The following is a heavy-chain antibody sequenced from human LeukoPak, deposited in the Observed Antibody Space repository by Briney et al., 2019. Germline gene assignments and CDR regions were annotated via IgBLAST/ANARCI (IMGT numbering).Heavy chain of an antibody. CDR2: IYYSGGT. CDR3: ARGAYDFWSGLYYYYYYYMDV. Sequence: SETLSLTCTVSGGSISSYYWSWIRQPPGEGLEWIGYIYYSGGTNYNPSLKSRVTISVDTSKNQFSLKLSSVTAADTAVYYCARGAYDFWSGLYYYYYYYMDVWGKGTTVTVSS. CDR1: GGSISSYY. J-gene: IGHJ6*03. V-gene: IGHV4-59*13. D-gene: IGHD3-3*01.